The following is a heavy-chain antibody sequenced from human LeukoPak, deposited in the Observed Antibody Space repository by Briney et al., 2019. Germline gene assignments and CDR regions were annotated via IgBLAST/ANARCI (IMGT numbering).Heavy chain of an antibody. CDR1: GFTVSSNY. CDR2: IYIGGST. D-gene: IGHD5-12*01. J-gene: IGHJ5*01. Sequence: GGSLRLSCAASGFTVSSNYMRWVRPAPGKGLAWVAVIYIGGSTYYADSVQDRSSISRDNSKNTRYLQMNSLRAEDTDVYYCAIIGRLGYSGYFLENWFDPWGQGTLVTVSS. CDR3: AIIGRLGYSGYFLENWFDP. V-gene: IGHV3-66*02.